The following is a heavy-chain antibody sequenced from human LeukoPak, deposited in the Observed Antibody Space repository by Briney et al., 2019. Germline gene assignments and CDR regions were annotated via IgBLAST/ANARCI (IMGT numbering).Heavy chain of an antibody. CDR2: ISAYNGNT. V-gene: IGHV1-18*01. CDR3: ARDSFSSSWYLRFSGLFDY. CDR1: GYTFTSYG. Sequence: APVKVSCKASGYTFTSYGISWVRQAPGQGLEWMGWISAYNGNTNYAQKPQGRVTMTTDTSTSTAYMELRSLRSDDTAVYYCARDSFSSSWYLRFSGLFDYWGQGTLVTVSS. D-gene: IGHD6-13*01. J-gene: IGHJ4*02.